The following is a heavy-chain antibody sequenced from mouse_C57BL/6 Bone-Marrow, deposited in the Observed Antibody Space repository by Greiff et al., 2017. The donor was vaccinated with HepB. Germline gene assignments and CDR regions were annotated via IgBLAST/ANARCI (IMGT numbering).Heavy chain of an antibody. CDR2: ISYSGST. CDR1: GYSITSGYD. CDR3: ASAYYSNYVYAMDY. Sequence: EVQLVESGPGMVKPSQSLSLTCTVTGYSITSGYDWHWIRHFPGNKLEWMGYISYSGSTNYNPSLKSRISITHDTSKNHFFLKLNSVTTEDTATYYCASAYYSNYVYAMDYWGQGTSVTVSS. V-gene: IGHV3-1*01. J-gene: IGHJ4*01. D-gene: IGHD2-5*01.